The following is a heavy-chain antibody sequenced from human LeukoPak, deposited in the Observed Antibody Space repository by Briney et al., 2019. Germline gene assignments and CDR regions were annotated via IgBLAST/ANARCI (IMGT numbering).Heavy chain of an antibody. Sequence: ASVKVSCKASGYTFTNHAMHWVRQAPGQGLEWMGWIDTANGNTKYLQKFQGRVTITRDTSARIVYMELNSLGAEDTAVYYCARAWSDYDFWSGYLSFGYWGQGTLVTVSS. CDR3: ARAWSDYDFWSGYLSFGY. D-gene: IGHD3-3*01. CDR1: GYTFTNHA. CDR2: IDTANGNT. J-gene: IGHJ4*02. V-gene: IGHV1-3*04.